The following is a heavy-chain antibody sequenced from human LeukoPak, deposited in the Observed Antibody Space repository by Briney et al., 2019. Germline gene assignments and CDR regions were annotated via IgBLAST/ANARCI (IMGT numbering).Heavy chain of an antibody. V-gene: IGHV3-48*01. D-gene: IGHD3-3*01. CDR3: ATPIKYYDFWSGWDY. J-gene: IGHJ4*02. Sequence: PGGSLRLSCAAFGFTFSSYSMNWVRQAPGKGLEWVSYISSSSSTIYYADSVKGRFTISRDNSKNTLFLQMNSLRAEDTAVYYCATPIKYYDFWSGWDYWGQGTLVTVSS. CDR2: ISSSSSTI. CDR1: GFTFSSYS.